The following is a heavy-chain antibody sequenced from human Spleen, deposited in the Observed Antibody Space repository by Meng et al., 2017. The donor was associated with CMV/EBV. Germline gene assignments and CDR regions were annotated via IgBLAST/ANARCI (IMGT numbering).Heavy chain of an antibody. CDR1: GFTFSTYW. V-gene: IGHV3-7*01. CDR2: IKLDGSER. CDR3: ARDANWGSGGNYYYYGMDV. J-gene: IGHJ6*02. D-gene: IGHD7-27*01. Sequence: GESLKISCAASGFTFSTYWMSWVRQAPGKGLEWVVNIKLDGSERYYVDSVKGRFTISRDNAKNSLYLQMNSLRAEDTAVYYCARDANWGSGGNYYYYGMDVWGQGTTVTVSS.